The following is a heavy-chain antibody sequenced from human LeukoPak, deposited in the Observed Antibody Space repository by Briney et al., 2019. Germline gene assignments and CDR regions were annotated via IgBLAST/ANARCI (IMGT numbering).Heavy chain of an antibody. CDR3: ARVVPAAFWFDP. CDR1: GGSISSSSYY. Sequence: SETLSLTCTVSGGSISSSSYYWGWIRQPPGKGLEWIGSIYYSGSTYYNPSLKSRFTISVDTSKNQFSLKLSSVTAADTAVYYCARVVPAAFWFDPWGQGTLVTVSS. J-gene: IGHJ5*02. D-gene: IGHD2-2*01. CDR2: IYYSGST. V-gene: IGHV4-39*01.